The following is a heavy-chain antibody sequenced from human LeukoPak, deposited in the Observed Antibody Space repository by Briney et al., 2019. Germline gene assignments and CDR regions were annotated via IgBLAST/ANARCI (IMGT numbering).Heavy chain of an antibody. CDR1: GGSISSYY. J-gene: IGHJ6*03. CDR3: ARAQGGYCSSTSCYKYYYMDV. CDR2: IYTSGST. V-gene: IGHV4-4*07. Sequence: PSETLSLTCTVSGGSISSYYWSWIRQPAGKGLEWIGRIYTSGSTNYNPSLKSRVTMSVDTSKNQFSLKLSSVTAADTAVYYCARAQGGYCSSTSCYKYYYMDVWGKGTTVTVSS. D-gene: IGHD2-2*02.